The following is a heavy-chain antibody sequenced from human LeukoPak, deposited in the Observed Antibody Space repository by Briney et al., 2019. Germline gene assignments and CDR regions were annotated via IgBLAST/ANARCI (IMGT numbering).Heavy chain of an antibody. CDR3: ARDSSDFDL. CDR2: IDTDGIST. Sequence: GGSLRLSCAASGFSSTSHYMHWVRQVPGRGPVWVSWIDTDGISTKYADSVKGRFTISRDNAKNTVYLQMNSLRVEDTAVYYCARDSSDFDLWGRGTLVTVSS. V-gene: IGHV3-74*03. J-gene: IGHJ2*01. CDR1: GFSSTSHY.